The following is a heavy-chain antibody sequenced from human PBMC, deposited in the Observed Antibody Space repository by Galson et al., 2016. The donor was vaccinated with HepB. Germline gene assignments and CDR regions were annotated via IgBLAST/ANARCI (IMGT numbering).Heavy chain of an antibody. CDR1: GFTFNIYA. CDR3: AKDRDSNWYEKYFQH. D-gene: IGHD6-13*01. J-gene: IGHJ1*01. CDR2: ISSGGTT. V-gene: IGHV3-23*01. Sequence: SLRLSCAASGFTFNIYAMSWVRLVPGKGLEWVSAISSGGTTYYADSVKGRFTISRDNSKNTLSLQMNSLRAEDTAVYYCAKDRDSNWYEKYFQHWGQGTLVTVSS.